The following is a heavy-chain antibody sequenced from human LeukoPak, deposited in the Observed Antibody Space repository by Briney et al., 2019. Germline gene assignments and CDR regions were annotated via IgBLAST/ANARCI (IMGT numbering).Heavy chain of an antibody. CDR3: AKVGGRGRFYYYYGMDV. CDR1: GFTFSSYA. V-gene: IGHV3-23*01. D-gene: IGHD3-16*01. CDR2: ISGSGGST. Sequence: GGSLRLSCAASGFTFSSYAMSWVRQAPGKGLEWVSAISGSGGSTYYADSVKGRFTISRDNSKNTLYLQMNSLRAEDTAVYYCAKVGGRGRFYYYYGMDVWGQGTTVTVSS. J-gene: IGHJ6*02.